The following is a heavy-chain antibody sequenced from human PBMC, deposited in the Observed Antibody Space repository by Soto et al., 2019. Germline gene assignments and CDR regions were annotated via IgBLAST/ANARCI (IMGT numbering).Heavy chain of an antibody. J-gene: IGHJ4*02. D-gene: IGHD2-15*01. Sequence: QVQLVQSGAEVKKPGSSVKVYCKASGGTFNSYAISWVRQAPGQGLEWMGGIIPIFGTANYAQKFQGRVTITADESTSTAYMELSSLRSEDTAVYYCARESRYCSGGSCYFLPGIDYWGQGTLVTVSS. CDR3: ARESRYCSGGSCYFLPGIDY. CDR1: GGTFNSYA. CDR2: IIPIFGTA. V-gene: IGHV1-69*12.